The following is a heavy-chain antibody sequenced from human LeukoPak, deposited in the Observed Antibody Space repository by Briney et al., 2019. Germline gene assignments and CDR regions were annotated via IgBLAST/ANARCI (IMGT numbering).Heavy chain of an antibody. D-gene: IGHD3-22*01. Sequence: ASVKVSCKASGYTFTGYYIHWVRQAPGQGLEWMGWINPNTGVTNYAQKFQGRVTMTRDASVSTAYMELSSLNSDDTAVYYCARGIVSYRLDVWGRGTRSPSP. V-gene: IGHV1-2*02. CDR1: GYTFTGYY. J-gene: IGHJ6*03. CDR3: ARGIVSYRLDV. CDR2: INPNTGVT.